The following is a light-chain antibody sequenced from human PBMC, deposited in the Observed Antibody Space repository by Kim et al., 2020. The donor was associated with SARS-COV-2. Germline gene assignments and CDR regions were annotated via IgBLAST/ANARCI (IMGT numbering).Light chain of an antibody. CDR1: QSVSSSY. J-gene: IGKJ1*01. CDR2: RAS. CDR3: QQYSNSRT. Sequence: EIVLTQSPGTLSLSPGERATLSRRASQSVSSSYLAWYQQKPGQAPRLLIYRASSRATGIPDRFSGSGSGTDFTLTISRLEPEDFAVYYCQQYSNSRTFGQGTKVDIK. V-gene: IGKV3-20*01.